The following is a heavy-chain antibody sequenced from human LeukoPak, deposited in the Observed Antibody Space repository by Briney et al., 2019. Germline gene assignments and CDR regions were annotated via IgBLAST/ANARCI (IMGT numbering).Heavy chain of an antibody. CDR3: ARALWWLDHDVFDI. J-gene: IGHJ3*02. V-gene: IGHV4-39*07. Sequence: PSETLSLTCTVSGGSISSSSYYWGWIRQPPGKGLEWIGSIYYSGSTYYNPSLKSRVTISVDTSKNQFSLNLNSVTAADTAVFYCARALWWLDHDVFDIWGQGTMVTVSS. CDR1: GGSISSSSYY. D-gene: IGHD5-12*01. CDR2: IYYSGST.